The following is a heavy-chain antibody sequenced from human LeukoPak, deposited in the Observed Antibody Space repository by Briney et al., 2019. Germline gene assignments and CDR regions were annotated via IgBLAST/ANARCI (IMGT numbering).Heavy chain of an antibody. J-gene: IGHJ4*02. Sequence: ASVKVSCKASGYTFIGYYMHWVRQAPGQGLEWMGWINPKSGGTSYAQKFQDRVTMTRDTSISTAYMELSRLRSDDTAVYFCATEGIQSPSSPDNWGPGTLVTVSS. CDR1: GYTFIGYY. D-gene: IGHD5-18*01. CDR2: INPKSGGT. CDR3: ATEGIQSPSSPDN. V-gene: IGHV1-2*02.